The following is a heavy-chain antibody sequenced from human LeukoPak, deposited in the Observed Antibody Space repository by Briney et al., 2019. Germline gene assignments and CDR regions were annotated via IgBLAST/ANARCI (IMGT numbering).Heavy chain of an antibody. V-gene: IGHV3-11*01. CDR1: GFTFSDYY. CDR3: AKGHIDSRYLYFDY. D-gene: IGHD2-15*01. CDR2: IGSSGNPV. Sequence: GGSLRLSCTGSGFTFSDYYMTWIRQAPGKGLEWVSNIGSSGNPVNYADSVKGRFTISRDNAKNSLYLQMNSLRAEDTAVYFCAKGHIDSRYLYFDYWGQGTLVTVSA. J-gene: IGHJ4*02.